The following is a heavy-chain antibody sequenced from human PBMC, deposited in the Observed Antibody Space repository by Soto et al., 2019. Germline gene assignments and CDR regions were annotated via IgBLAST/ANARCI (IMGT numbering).Heavy chain of an antibody. D-gene: IGHD3-10*01. CDR3: ATILLNYYRLDY. CDR1: CASINSGDYY. Sequence: SETLSLTCTVSCASINSGDYYWSWIRQPPGKVLEWIGHIYYSGITYYNLPLKSRAGIALDSSKSQVGMKLTSVTAAGTAVYFCATILLNYYRLDYWGQAPLVSVS. V-gene: IGHV4-30-4*01. CDR2: IYYSGIT. J-gene: IGHJ4*02.